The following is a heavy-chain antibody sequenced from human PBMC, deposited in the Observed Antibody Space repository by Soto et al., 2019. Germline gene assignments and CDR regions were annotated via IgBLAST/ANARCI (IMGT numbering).Heavy chain of an antibody. CDR1: GFTFSSYA. CDR3: AKDNPRYCSSTSCYDSLDY. V-gene: IGHV3-23*01. Sequence: GGSLRLSCAASGFTFSSYAMSWVRQAPGKGLEWVSAISGSGGSTYYADSVKGRFTISRDNSKNTLYLQMNSLRAEDTAVYYCAKDNPRYCSSTSCYDSLDYWGKGTLVTVSS. D-gene: IGHD2-2*01. CDR2: ISGSGGST. J-gene: IGHJ4*02.